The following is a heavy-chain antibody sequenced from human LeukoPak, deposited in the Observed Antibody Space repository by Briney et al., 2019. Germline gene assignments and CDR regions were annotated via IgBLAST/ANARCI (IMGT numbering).Heavy chain of an antibody. CDR3: ARDYDSSGYSDAFDI. J-gene: IGHJ3*02. V-gene: IGHV3-20*04. D-gene: IGHD3-22*01. CDR1: GFXFYDYG. Sequence: GGSLRLSCAASGFXFYDYGMSWVRQAPGKGLEWVSGINWNGGSTGYADSVKGRFTISRDNAKNSLYLQMNSLRAEDTALYYCARDYDSSGYSDAFDIWGQGTMVTVSS. CDR2: INWNGGST.